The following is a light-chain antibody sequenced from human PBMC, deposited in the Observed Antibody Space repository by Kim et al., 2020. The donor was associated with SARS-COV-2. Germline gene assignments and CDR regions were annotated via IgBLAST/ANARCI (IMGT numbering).Light chain of an antibody. CDR3: HQYMSSPWT. J-gene: IGKJ1*01. Sequence: EIVLTQSPGTLSLSPGESATLSCRASESVDINNLAWYQQKPGQAPRLLIYGASSRATGIPDRCRGSGCGTDFTLTISRLEPEDLAVYHCHQYMSSPWTFGQGTKVDIK. V-gene: IGKV3-20*01. CDR2: GAS. CDR1: ESVDINN.